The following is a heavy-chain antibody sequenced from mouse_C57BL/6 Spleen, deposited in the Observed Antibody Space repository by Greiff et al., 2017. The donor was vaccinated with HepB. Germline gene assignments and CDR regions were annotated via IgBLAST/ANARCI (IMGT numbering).Heavy chain of an antibody. D-gene: IGHD2-2*01. CDR2: IYPRSGNT. Sequence: QVQLQQSGAELARPGASVKLSCKASGYTFTSYGISWVKQRTGQGLEWIGEIYPRSGNTYYNEKFKGKATLTADKSSSTAYMELRSLTSEDSAVYFCARKTSTMVTTLYAMDYWGQGTSVTVSS. CDR3: ARKTSTMVTTLYAMDY. J-gene: IGHJ4*01. V-gene: IGHV1-81*01. CDR1: GYTFTSYG.